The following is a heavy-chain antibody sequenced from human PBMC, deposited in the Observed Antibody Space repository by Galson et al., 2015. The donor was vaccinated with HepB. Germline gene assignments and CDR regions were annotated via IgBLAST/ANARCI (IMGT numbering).Heavy chain of an antibody. J-gene: IGHJ4*02. Sequence: SVKVSCKASGYMFTSSGISWVRQAPGQGLEWMGWIGAYDGDTNYAQKFQGRVTMTTDTSTNTAYMELRSLRSDDTAVYFCARAPRIAVAEGVLDNRGQGTLVTVSS. CDR3: ARAPRIAVAEGVLDN. CDR1: GYMFTSSG. V-gene: IGHV1-18*01. CDR2: IGAYDGDT. D-gene: IGHD6-19*01.